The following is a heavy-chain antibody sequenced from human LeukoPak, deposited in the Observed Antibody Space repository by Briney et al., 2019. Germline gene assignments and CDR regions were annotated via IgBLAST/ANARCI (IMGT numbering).Heavy chain of an antibody. D-gene: IGHD4-11*01. V-gene: IGHV4-4*07. CDR1: GGSISISY. CDR2: IYSSGST. CDR3: ARDSKFDY. Sequence: SETLSLTCIVSGGSISISYWSWVRQPAGKGLEWIGRIYSSGSTNYNPSLKSRVTMSMDTSKNQFSLQLNSVTAADTDIYYCARDSKFDYWGQGTLVTVSS. J-gene: IGHJ4*02.